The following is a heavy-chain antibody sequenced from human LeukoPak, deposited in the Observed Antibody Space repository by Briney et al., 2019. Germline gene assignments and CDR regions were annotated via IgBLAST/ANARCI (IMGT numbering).Heavy chain of an antibody. CDR1: GFTFSSYA. D-gene: IGHD5-18*01. V-gene: IGHV3-23*01. CDR3: AIEMGYSYGSDY. J-gene: IGHJ4*02. CDR2: ISGSGGST. Sequence: GGSLRLSCAASGFTFSSYAMSWVRHAPGKGLEWVSAISGSGGSTYYADSVKGRFTISRDNSKNTLYLQMNSLRAEDTAVYYCAIEMGYSYGSDYWGQGTLVTVSS.